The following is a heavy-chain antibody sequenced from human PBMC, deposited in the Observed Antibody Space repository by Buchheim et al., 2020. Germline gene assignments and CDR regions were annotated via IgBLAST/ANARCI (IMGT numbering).Heavy chain of an antibody. J-gene: IGHJ6*02. CDR1: GHTFTGYY. V-gene: IGHV1-2*02. CDR2: INPNSGGT. Sequence: QVQLVQSGAEVKKPGASVKVSCKASGHTFTGYYMHWVRQAPGQGLEWMGLINPNSGGTNYAQKFQGRVTMTRDTSISTAYMELSRLRSDDTAVYYCARESRRRSWYGKGDFYYGMDVWGQGTT. D-gene: IGHD6-13*01. CDR3: ARESRRRSWYGKGDFYYGMDV.